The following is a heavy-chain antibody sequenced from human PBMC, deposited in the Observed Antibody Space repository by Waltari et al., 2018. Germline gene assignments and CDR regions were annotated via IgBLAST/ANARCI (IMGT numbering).Heavy chain of an antibody. CDR1: QSTFKTLG. CDR3: AKDRNGDYEVLDV. J-gene: IGHJ6*02. V-gene: IGHV3-30*18. CDR2: ISSDGSNE. Sequence: QVQLVESGGGVIQPGRSLRLSWVSSQSTFKTLGLHWVRQAPGKGLEWVEVISSDGSNEYYSESVKGRFYISRDTPKNTVYLEMNNLRGEDTAMYFCAKDRNGDYEVLDVWGQGTMVTVSS. D-gene: IGHD4-17*01.